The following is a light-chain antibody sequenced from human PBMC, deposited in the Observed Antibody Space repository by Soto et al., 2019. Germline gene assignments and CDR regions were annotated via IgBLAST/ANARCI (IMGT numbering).Light chain of an antibody. CDR2: AAS. Sequence: DIQMTQSPSSLSASVGDGVTITCRASQAISNYLAWYQQRPGKVPKLLIYAASTLQSGVPSRFSGSGSGTDFTLTISSLQPEDVATYYCQNYNSAPTFGGGTNMEIK. CDR1: QAISNY. J-gene: IGKJ4*01. V-gene: IGKV1-27*01. CDR3: QNYNSAPT.